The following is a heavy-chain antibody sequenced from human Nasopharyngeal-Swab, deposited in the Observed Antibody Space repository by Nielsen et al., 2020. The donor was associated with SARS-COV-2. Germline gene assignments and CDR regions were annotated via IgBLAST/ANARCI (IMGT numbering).Heavy chain of an antibody. CDR1: GFTFSIYE. D-gene: IGHD3-22*01. CDR2: ISNSGGTR. V-gene: IGHV3-48*03. CDR3: ARDTAYYGSSGYHPEYLQH. Sequence: GGSLRLSCVASGFTFSIYEMNWVRQAPGKGLEWVSYISNSGGTRYYAESVKGRFTISRDSAKNSLFLQMNSLTAEDTAVYYCARDTAYYGSSGYHPEYLQHWGQGTLVTVSS. J-gene: IGHJ1*01.